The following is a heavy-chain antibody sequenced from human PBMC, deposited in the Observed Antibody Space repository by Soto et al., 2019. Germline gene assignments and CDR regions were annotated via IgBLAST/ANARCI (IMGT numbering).Heavy chain of an antibody. D-gene: IGHD4-17*01. CDR2: ISYDGSNK. J-gene: IGHJ6*02. V-gene: IGHV3-30*18. CDR3: AKDLVTVTRVHYYYGMDV. CDR1: GFTFSSYG. Sequence: QVQLVESGGGVVQPGRSLRLSCAASGFTFSSYGMHWVRQAPGKGLEWVAVISYDGSNKYYADSVKGRFTISRDNSKNTLYLQMNSLRAEDTTVYYCAKDLVTVTRVHYYYGMDVWGQGTTVTVSS.